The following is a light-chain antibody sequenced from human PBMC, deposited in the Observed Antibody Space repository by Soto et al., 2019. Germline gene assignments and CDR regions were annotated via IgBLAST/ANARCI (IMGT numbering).Light chain of an antibody. Sequence: EIVMTQSPATLSVSPGERATLSCRASQSVSSYLTWYQQKPGQAPSLLIFGASTRATGIPARFSGSGSGSEFTLTISSLQSEDFAVYSCQQYNNWPLVTFGGGTKVEIK. J-gene: IGKJ4*01. V-gene: IGKV3-15*01. CDR2: GAS. CDR1: QSVSSY. CDR3: QQYNNWPLVT.